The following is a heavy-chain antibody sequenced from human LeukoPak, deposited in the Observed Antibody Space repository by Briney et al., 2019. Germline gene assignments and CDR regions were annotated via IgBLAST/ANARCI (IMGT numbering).Heavy chain of an antibody. CDR3: ARTVSYDY. J-gene: IGHJ4*02. D-gene: IGHD3-3*01. V-gene: IGHV3-48*03. CDR2: LSISGSSV. Sequence: GGSLRLSSAASGFTFSDYEMNWVRQAPGKGLEWVSYLSISGSSVNYADSVKGRFTIFRDNAQNSLYLQMNSLRAEDTAVYYCARTVSYDYWGQGTLVTVSS. CDR1: GFTFSDYE.